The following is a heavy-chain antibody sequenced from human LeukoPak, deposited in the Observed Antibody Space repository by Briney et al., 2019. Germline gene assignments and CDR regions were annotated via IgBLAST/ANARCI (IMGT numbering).Heavy chain of an antibody. Sequence: GGSLRLSCAASGFTFSTYSMNWVRQAPGKGLEWVSYISSSSTIYYADSVKGRFTISRDNAKNSLYLQMNSLRDEDTAVYYCARGRGCTNGVCYLDYWGQGTLVTVSS. J-gene: IGHJ4*02. D-gene: IGHD2-8*01. CDR1: GFTFSTYS. CDR3: ARGRGCTNGVCYLDY. CDR2: ISSSSTI. V-gene: IGHV3-48*02.